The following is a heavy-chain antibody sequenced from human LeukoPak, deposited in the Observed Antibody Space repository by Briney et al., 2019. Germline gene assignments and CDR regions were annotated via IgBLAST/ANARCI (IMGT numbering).Heavy chain of an antibody. CDR1: GDSISDYY. D-gene: IGHD6-19*01. Sequence: PSETLSLTCTVSGDSISDYYWSRIRQPPGKGLEWIGYIYYSGSTNYIPSLKSRVTISVDTSKNQFSLKLSSVTAADTAVYYCARVLARGMAVAGDAFDIWGQGTMVTVSS. CDR3: ARVLARGMAVAGDAFDI. J-gene: IGHJ3*02. CDR2: IYYSGST. V-gene: IGHV4-59*01.